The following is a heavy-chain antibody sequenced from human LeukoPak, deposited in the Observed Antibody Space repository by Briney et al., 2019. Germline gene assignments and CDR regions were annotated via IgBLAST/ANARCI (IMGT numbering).Heavy chain of an antibody. J-gene: IGHJ3*02. D-gene: IGHD3-3*01. Sequence: GGSLRLSCAASGFTFSSYGMHWVRQAPGKGLEWVAVIWYDGSNKYYADSVKGRFTISRDNSKNTLYLQMNSLRAEDTAVYYCARDRGGITIFGVVTHDAFDIWGQGTMVTVSS. CDR3: ARDRGGITIFGVVTHDAFDI. V-gene: IGHV3-33*01. CDR1: GFTFSSYG. CDR2: IWYDGSNK.